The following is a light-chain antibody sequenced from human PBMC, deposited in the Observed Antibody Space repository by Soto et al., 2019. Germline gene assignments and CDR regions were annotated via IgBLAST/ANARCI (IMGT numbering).Light chain of an antibody. Sequence: IVLTQSPGTLSLSTGERATLSCRASQSVSSSHLAWYQQKPGQAPRLLIYGASSRATGIPDRFSGSGSGTNFTLTISRLEPEDFAVYYCQQYGSSPRTFGQGTKVDIK. CDR3: QQYGSSPRT. J-gene: IGKJ1*01. V-gene: IGKV3-20*01. CDR2: GAS. CDR1: QSVSSSH.